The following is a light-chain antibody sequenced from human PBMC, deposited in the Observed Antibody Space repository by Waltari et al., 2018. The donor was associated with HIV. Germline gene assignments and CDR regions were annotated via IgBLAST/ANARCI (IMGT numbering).Light chain of an antibody. CDR2: GAS. V-gene: IGKV3-20*01. J-gene: IGKJ1*01. CDR1: QTISSTY. CDR3: QQYIGSPRT. Sequence: EIALTQSPGTLSLSPGERATISCRASQTISSTYLAWYQQKPVQAPRLLIYGASSRATGIPDRFSGSGSGTDFTLTISSLEPEDCAVYYCQQYIGSPRTFGQGTKVELK.